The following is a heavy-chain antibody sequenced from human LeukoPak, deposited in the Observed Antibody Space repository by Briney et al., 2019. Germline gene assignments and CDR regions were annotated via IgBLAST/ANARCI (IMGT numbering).Heavy chain of an antibody. V-gene: IGHV3-21*01. CDR1: GFTFSTYS. CDR3: ARAIVGPTSLDY. CDR2: ISSSSSYI. D-gene: IGHD1-26*01. Sequence: GGSLRLSCAASGFTFSTYSMNWVRQAPGQGLEWVSSISSSSSYIYYADLVQGRFTISRDNAKNSLYLQMNSLRAEDTAVYYCARAIVGPTSLDYLGQGTLVTVSS. J-gene: IGHJ4*02.